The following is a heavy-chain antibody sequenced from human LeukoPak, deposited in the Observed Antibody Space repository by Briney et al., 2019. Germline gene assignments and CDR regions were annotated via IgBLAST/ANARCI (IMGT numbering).Heavy chain of an antibody. CDR2: ISYDGSNK. J-gene: IGHJ6*04. CDR1: GFSFSDFG. V-gene: IGHV3-30*03. Sequence: GRSLRLSCVASGFSFSDFGMQWVRQAPGKGLEWVAVISYDGSNKYYADSVKGRFTISRDNSKNTLYMQVNSLKSEDTAVYYCARIHSGYEPPKEYYGMDVWGKGTTVTVSS. CDR3: ARIHSGYEPPKEYYGMDV. D-gene: IGHD5-12*01.